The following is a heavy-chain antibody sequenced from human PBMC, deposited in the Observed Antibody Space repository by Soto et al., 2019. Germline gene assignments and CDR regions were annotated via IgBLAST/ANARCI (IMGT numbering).Heavy chain of an antibody. Sequence: GASVKVSCKASGYTFTGYYMHWVRQAPGQGLEWMGWINPNSGGTNYAQKFQGRVTMTRDTSISTAYMELSRLRSDDTAVYYCARDSGGSGSYYNDWFDPWGQGTLVTVSS. V-gene: IGHV1-2*02. CDR2: INPNSGGT. CDR1: GYTFTGYY. D-gene: IGHD3-10*01. J-gene: IGHJ5*02. CDR3: ARDSGGSGSYYNDWFDP.